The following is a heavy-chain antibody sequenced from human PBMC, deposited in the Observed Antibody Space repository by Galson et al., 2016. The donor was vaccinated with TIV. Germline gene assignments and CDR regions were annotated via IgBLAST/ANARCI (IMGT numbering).Heavy chain of an antibody. J-gene: IGHJ5*02. Sequence: SCKASGVTFSYFAFSWVRQAPGQGLEWMGGIVPMFGTTNYAQKFQGRVTISADESTTTAYLELSSLRSEDTAVYYCARGRGIYDSRGYFLFDQWGQETLLTVSS. D-gene: IGHD3-22*01. V-gene: IGHV1-69*01. CDR2: IVPMFGTT. CDR3: ARGRGIYDSRGYFLFDQ. CDR1: GVTFSYFA.